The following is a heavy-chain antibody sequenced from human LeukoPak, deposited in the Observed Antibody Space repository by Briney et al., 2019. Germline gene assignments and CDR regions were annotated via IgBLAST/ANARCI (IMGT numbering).Heavy chain of an antibody. CDR1: GFSFSHYS. D-gene: IGHD3-10*02. CDR2: ISSGSSVI. Sequence: PGGSLRLSCRASGFSFSHYSMNWVRQAPGKGLEWVSYISSGSSVIYYADSVEGRFTSSRDNAKNSLYLQMNSLRAEDTAVYYCAELGITMIGGVWGKGTTVTISS. V-gene: IGHV3-48*04. CDR3: AELGITMIGGV. J-gene: IGHJ6*04.